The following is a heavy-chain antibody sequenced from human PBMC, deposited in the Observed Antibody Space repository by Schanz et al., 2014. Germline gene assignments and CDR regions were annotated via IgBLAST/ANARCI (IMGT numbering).Heavy chain of an antibody. V-gene: IGHV3-NL1*01. CDR2: ISGTTTYT. CDR3: ARDLEGYDGGGGGFDP. CDR1: GFAFSVYG. Sequence: QVQMVESGGGVVQPGRSLRLSCAASGFAFSVYGMHWVRQAPGKGLEWVSYISGTTTYTNYADSVKGRFTISRDNSKNTLYLHMNTLRSEDTAVYYCARDLEGYDGGGGGFDPWGQGTLVTVSS. J-gene: IGHJ5*02. D-gene: IGHD2-21*01.